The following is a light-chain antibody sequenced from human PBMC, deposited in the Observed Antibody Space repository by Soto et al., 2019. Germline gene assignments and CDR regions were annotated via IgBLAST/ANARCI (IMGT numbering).Light chain of an antibody. CDR2: DAT. V-gene: IGKV3-11*01. CDR1: QSVTTY. J-gene: IGKJ4*01. CDR3: QQRTTWPLT. Sequence: EIVMTQSPANLSLSPGERATLSCRASQSVTTYLVWYQQKPGQAPRLLIYDATNRATGIPARFTAAGSGTDFTLNISSLEPEDSAVYFCQQRTTWPLTFGGGTKVEIK.